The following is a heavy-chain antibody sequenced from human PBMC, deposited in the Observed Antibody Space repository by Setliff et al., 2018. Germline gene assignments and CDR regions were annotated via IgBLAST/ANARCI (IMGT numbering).Heavy chain of an antibody. CDR2: INAGNGNT. D-gene: IGHD3-22*01. CDR1: GYTFTSYA. Sequence: ASVKVSCKASGYTFTSYAMHWVRQAPGQRLEWMGWINAGNGNTKYSQKFQGRVTITRDTSASTAYMELSSLRSEDTAVYYCARVALESNDSSGYYSGENYYYGMDVWGQGTTVTVSS. CDR3: ARVALESNDSSGYYSGENYYYGMDV. V-gene: IGHV1-3*01. J-gene: IGHJ6*02.